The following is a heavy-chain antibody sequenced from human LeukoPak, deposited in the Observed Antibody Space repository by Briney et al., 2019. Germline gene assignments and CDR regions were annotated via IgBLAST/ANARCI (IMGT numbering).Heavy chain of an antibody. CDR1: GFTFSSYS. CDR3: ARDGRFGEFYFDY. CDR2: ISSSSSTI. D-gene: IGHD3-10*01. J-gene: IGHJ4*02. V-gene: IGHV3-48*01. Sequence: PGGSLRLSCAAPGFTFSSYSMNWVRQAPGKGLEWVSYISSSSSTIYYADSVKGRFTISRDNAKNSLYLQMNRLRAEDTAVYCCARDGRFGEFYFDYWGQGTLVTVSS.